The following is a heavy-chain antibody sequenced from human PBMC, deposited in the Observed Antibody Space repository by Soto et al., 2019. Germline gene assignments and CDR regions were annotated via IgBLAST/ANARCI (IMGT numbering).Heavy chain of an antibody. CDR2: ISAYNGNT. CDR3: TRKRAVRENYYYYGKEV. Sequence: QVKLVQSGAEVKKPGASVKVSCKASGYTFTSYGISWVRQAPGQGLEWMGWISAYNGNTNYAQKLQGRVTMTTDTSKSTANKELRSLRSDDTNVYYCTRKRAVRENYYYYGKEVLIQGTTVTVTS. J-gene: IGHJ6*02. V-gene: IGHV1-18*01. CDR1: GYTFTSYG.